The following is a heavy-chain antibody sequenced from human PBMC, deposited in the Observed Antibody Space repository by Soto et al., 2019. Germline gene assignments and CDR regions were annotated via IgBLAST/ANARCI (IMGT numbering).Heavy chain of an antibody. Sequence: TLSLTCTVSGGSISSGGYYWSWIRQHPGKGLEWIGYIYYSGSTYYNPSLKSRVTISVDTSKNQFSLKLSSVTAADTAVYYCARGRRDYYDSSVAAYFQHWGQGTLVTVSS. CDR2: IYYSGST. D-gene: IGHD3-22*01. J-gene: IGHJ1*01. CDR1: GGSISSGGYY. CDR3: ARGRRDYYDSSVAAYFQH. V-gene: IGHV4-31*03.